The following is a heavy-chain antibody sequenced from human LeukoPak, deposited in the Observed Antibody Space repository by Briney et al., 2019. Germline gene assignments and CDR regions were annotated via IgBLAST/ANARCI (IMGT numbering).Heavy chain of an antibody. D-gene: IGHD7-27*01. CDR2: IFHSGST. CDR1: GYSISSGYY. Sequence: SETLSLTCTVSGYSISSGYYWGWIRQPPGKGLEWIGTIFHSGSTYHNPSLKSRVTISVDTSKNQFSLKLSSVTAADTAVYYCARVPNWVDYYYGMDVWGQGTTVTVSS. V-gene: IGHV4-38-2*02. CDR3: ARVPNWVDYYYGMDV. J-gene: IGHJ6*02.